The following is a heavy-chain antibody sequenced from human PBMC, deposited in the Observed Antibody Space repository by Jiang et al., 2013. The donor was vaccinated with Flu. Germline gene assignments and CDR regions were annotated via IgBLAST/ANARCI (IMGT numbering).Heavy chain of an antibody. D-gene: IGHD2-2*01. CDR3: ARLEGCSSTSCYRLKGSYYYYGMDV. Sequence: GAEVKKPGESLKISCKGSGYSFTSYWIGWVRQMPGKGLEWMGIIYPGDSDTRYSPSFQGQVTISADKSISTAYLQWSSLKASDTAMYYCARLEGCSSTSCYRLKGSYYYYGMDVWGQGTTVTVSS. CDR1: GYSFTSYW. J-gene: IGHJ6*02. CDR2: IYPGDSDT. V-gene: IGHV5-51*01.